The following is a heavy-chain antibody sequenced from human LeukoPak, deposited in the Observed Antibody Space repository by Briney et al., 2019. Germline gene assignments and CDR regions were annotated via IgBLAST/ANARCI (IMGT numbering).Heavy chain of an antibody. J-gene: IGHJ4*02. CDR1: GGSISSYY. CDR2: IYYSGST. D-gene: IGHD3-22*01. Sequence: SETLSLTCTVSGGSISSYYWSWIRQPPGKGLEWIGYIYYSGSTNYNPSLKSRITISVDTSKNHFSLKLSSVTAADTAVYYCATHPGGNYYDSSGYILWGQGTLVTVSS. V-gene: IGHV4-59*08. CDR3: ATHPGGNYYDSSGYIL.